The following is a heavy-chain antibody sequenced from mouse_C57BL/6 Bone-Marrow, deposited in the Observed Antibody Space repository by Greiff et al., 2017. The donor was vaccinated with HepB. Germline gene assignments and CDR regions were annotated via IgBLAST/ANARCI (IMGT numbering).Heavy chain of an antibody. J-gene: IGHJ3*01. Sequence: EVMLVESGGGLVKPGGSLKLSCAASGFTFSSYAMSWVRQTPEKRLEWVATISDGGSYTYYPDNVKGRFTISRDNAKNNLYLQMSHLKSEDTAMYYCARDQGNFYWGQGTLVTVSA. CDR3: ARDQGNFY. V-gene: IGHV5-4*01. CDR1: GFTFSSYA. D-gene: IGHD2-1*01. CDR2: ISDGGSYT.